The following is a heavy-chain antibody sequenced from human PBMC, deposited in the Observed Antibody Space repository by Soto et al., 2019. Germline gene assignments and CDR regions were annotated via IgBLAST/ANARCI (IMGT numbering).Heavy chain of an antibody. J-gene: IGHJ5*02. CDR3: ARRVFVWGSYRYLYWFDP. CDR2: IYYSGST. D-gene: IGHD3-16*02. CDR1: GGSISSSSYY. Sequence: PSETLSLRCTVSGGSISSSSYYRGLIRQPPGKGLEWIGSIYYSGSTYYNPSLKSRVTISVDTSKNQFSLKLSSVTAADTAVYYCARRVFVWGSYRYLYWFDPWGQGTLVTVSS. V-gene: IGHV4-39*01.